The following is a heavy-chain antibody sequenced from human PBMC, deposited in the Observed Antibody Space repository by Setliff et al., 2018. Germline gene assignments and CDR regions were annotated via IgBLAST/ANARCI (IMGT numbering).Heavy chain of an antibody. V-gene: IGHV3-30*04. J-gene: IGHJ2*01. CDR1: RFTFSGSS. D-gene: IGHD2-15*01. CDR2: ISFDGSNK. CDR3: ASSGGNWHFDL. Sequence: GESLTISCAASRFTFSGSSMHWVRQAPGKGLEWVAVISFDGSNKYYADSVKGRFTISRDSSRNTLYLQMNSLRAEDTAVYYCASSGGNWHFDLWGRGTLVTVSS.